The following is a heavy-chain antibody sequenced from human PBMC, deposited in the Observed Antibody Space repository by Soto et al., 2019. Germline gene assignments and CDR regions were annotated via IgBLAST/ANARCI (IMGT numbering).Heavy chain of an antibody. D-gene: IGHD3-16*02. CDR3: ARLPVRRPYYDYVWGSYRPYYFDY. CDR2: INHSGST. CDR1: GGSFSGYY. Sequence: LSLTCAVYGGSFSGYYWSWIRQPPGKGLEWIGEINHSGSTNYNPSLKSRVTISVDTSKNQFSLELSSVTAADTAVYYCARLPVRRPYYDYVWGSYRPYYFDYWGQGTLVTVSS. J-gene: IGHJ4*02. V-gene: IGHV4-34*01.